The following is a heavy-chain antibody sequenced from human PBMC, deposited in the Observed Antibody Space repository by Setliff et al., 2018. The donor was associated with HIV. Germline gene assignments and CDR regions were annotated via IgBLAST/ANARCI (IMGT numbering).Heavy chain of an antibody. CDR2: ISNNGATI. CDR3: ARYSSGYSFDY. V-gene: IGHV3-48*03. D-gene: IGHD3-22*01. CDR1: GFIYTNYE. J-gene: IGHJ4*02. Sequence: GGSLRLSCAASGFIYTNYEMNWVRQAPGKGLEWVSYISNNGATIYYADSVKGRFTISRDNAKDSLYLQMNSLRAEDTAVYYCARYSSGYSFDYWGQGTLVTVPS.